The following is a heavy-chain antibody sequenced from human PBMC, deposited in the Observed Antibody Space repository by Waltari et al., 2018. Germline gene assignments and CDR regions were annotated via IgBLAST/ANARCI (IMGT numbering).Heavy chain of an antibody. D-gene: IGHD3-10*01. CDR2: ISGSGGST. CDR3: AKGGIRDWFDP. CDR1: GFTFSSYA. V-gene: IGHV3-23*01. J-gene: IGHJ5*02. Sequence: EVQLLESGGGLVQPGGSLRLSCAASGFTFSSYAMSWVRQAPGKGLEWVLAISGSGGSTYYADSVEGRFTIARDNSKNTLYLQMNSLRAEDTAVYYCAKGGIRDWFDPWGQGTLVTVSS.